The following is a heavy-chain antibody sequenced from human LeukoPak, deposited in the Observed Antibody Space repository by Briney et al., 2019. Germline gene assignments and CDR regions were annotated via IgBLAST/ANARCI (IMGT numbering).Heavy chain of an antibody. D-gene: IGHD2-2*01. Sequence: ASVKVSCKASGYTFTSYDINWVRQATGQGLEWMGWMNPYSGNTGYAQKFQGRVTMTGNTSISTVYMELSSLRSEDTAVYYCAREWKYCGATSCGYYFDYWGQGTLVTVSS. CDR3: AREWKYCGATSCGYYFDY. CDR2: MNPYSGNT. J-gene: IGHJ4*02. V-gene: IGHV1-8*01. CDR1: GYTFTSYD.